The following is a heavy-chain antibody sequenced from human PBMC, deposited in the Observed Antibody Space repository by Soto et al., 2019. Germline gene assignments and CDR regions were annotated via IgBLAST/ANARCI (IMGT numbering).Heavy chain of an antibody. CDR1: GSSMSSSAYY. CDR3: ARQGRPGYCTGGNCYPTFDI. J-gene: IGHJ3*02. Sequence: QLHLQQSGPGLVKPSETLSLTCTVAGSSMSSSAYYWGWIRQPPGKGLEWIGSVYYTGSTDYKSSLESRVSISADTSNNQFSLRLTSLSAADTAIYFCARQGRPGYCTGGNCYPTFDIWGPGTMVTVSS. V-gene: IGHV4-39*01. D-gene: IGHD2-15*01. CDR2: VYYTGST.